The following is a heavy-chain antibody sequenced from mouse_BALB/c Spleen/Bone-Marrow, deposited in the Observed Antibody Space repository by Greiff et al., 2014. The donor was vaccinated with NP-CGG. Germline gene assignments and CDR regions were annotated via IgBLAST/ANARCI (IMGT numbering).Heavy chain of an antibody. D-gene: IGHD2-14*01. CDR2: IYPGDGDT. CDR3: ARRGYDEGFYFPMDY. CDR1: GYTFTNYW. Sequence: VQLVESGAELARPGASVKLSCKASGYTFTNYWIQWVKQRPGQGLEWIGTIYPGDGDTRYTQNFKGKATLNADKSSNTAYMQLSSLASEDSAVYYCARRGYDEGFYFPMDYRGQGTSVTVSS. J-gene: IGHJ4*01. V-gene: IGHV1-87*01.